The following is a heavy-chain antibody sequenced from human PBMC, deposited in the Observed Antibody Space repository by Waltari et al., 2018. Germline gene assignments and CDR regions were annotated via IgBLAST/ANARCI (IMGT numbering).Heavy chain of an antibody. CDR2: IYYSGST. J-gene: IGHJ4*02. CDR1: GGSISSGGYY. Sequence: QVQLQESGPGLVKTSQTLSLTCTVSGGSISSGGYYWSWIRQHPGKGLEWIGYIYYSGSTYYNPSLKSRVTISVDTSKNQFSLKLSSVTAADTAVYYCARGGGFLEWLFLGFDYWGQGTLVTVSS. V-gene: IGHV4-31*03. D-gene: IGHD3-3*01. CDR3: ARGGGFLEWLFLGFDY.